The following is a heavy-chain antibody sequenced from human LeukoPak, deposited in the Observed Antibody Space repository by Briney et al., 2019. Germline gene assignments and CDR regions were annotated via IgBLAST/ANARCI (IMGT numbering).Heavy chain of an antibody. V-gene: IGHV3-7*03. CDR3: ARGYGSGSYFSSGVDY. Sequence: GGSLRLSCAASGFTFSSYWMSWVRQAPGKGLEWVANIKQDGSEKYYVDSVKGRFTISRDNAKNPLYLQMNSLRAEDTAVYYCARGYGSGSYFSSGVDYWGQGTLVTVSS. J-gene: IGHJ4*02. D-gene: IGHD3-10*01. CDR1: GFTFSSYW. CDR2: IKQDGSEK.